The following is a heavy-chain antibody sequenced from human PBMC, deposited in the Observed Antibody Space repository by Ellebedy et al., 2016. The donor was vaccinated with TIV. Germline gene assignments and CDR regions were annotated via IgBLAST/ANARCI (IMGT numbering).Heavy chain of an antibody. CDR1: GFTFRNYW. Sequence: PGGSLRLSCAASGFTFRNYWMNWVRQAPGKGLEWVANIKQDGSEKFSMDSVEGRFTISRDNAKNSLYLQMNSLRAEDTAVYYWAREGDTTYMVDYWGQGTLVTVSS. V-gene: IGHV3-7*03. CDR2: IKQDGSEK. CDR3: AREGDTTYMVDY. J-gene: IGHJ4*02. D-gene: IGHD3-16*01.